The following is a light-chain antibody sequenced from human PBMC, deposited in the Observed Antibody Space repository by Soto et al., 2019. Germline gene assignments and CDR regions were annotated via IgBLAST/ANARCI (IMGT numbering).Light chain of an antibody. J-gene: IGLJ1*01. CDR3: SSYTTSSLYV. CDR2: DVS. CDR1: NSDVGGCNY. Sequence: QCVRKQAASECGSPGQSIAISCSGTNSDVGGCNYVSWYQQHPGKAPKLMIYDVSYRPSGISNRFSGSKSDNTASLTISGLQAEDEADYYCSSYTTSSLYVFGTGTKVTVL. V-gene: IGLV2-14*01.